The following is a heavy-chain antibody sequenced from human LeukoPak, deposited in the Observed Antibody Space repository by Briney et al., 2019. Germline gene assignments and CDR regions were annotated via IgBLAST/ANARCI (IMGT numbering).Heavy chain of an antibody. CDR2: INSDGSST. J-gene: IGHJ4*02. V-gene: IGHV3-74*01. CDR1: GFTFSSYW. Sequence: PGGSLRLSCAASGFTFSSYWMHWVRQAPGKGLVWVPRINSDGSSTSYADSVKGRFTISRDNAKNTLYLQMNSLRAEDTAVYYCARDLYGDYDLDYWGQGTLVTVSS. D-gene: IGHD4-17*01. CDR3: ARDLYGDYDLDY.